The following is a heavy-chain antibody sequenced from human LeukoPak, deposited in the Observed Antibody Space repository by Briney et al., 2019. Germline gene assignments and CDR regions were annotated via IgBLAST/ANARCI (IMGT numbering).Heavy chain of an antibody. CDR3: ARHSPGLGPNNYNYVY. J-gene: IGHJ4*02. CDR2: FDPEDGET. Sequence: ASVKVSCKVPGYTLTELSMHWVRQAPGKGLEWMGGFDPEDGETIYAQKFQGRVTMTEDTSTDTAYMELSSLRSEDTAVYYCARHSPGLGPNNYNYVYWGQGTLVTVSS. CDR1: GYTLTELS. V-gene: IGHV1-24*01. D-gene: IGHD5-24*01.